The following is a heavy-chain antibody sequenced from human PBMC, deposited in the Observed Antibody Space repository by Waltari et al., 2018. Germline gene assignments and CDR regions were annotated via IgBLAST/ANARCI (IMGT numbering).Heavy chain of an antibody. CDR3: AREDYNFYYFDL. D-gene: IGHD3-3*01. J-gene: IGHJ4*02. Sequence: QVQLVESGGGVVQPGRSLRLSCADSGFAFRRFGVGWVRQVPGKGLEWVAHISYDGSNKNYLDSVKGRFTISRDNSKDTLFLQMNSLRPEDTAVYFCAREDYNFYYFDLWGQGTLVTVSS. V-gene: IGHV3-30*03. CDR1: GFAFRRFG. CDR2: ISYDGSNK.